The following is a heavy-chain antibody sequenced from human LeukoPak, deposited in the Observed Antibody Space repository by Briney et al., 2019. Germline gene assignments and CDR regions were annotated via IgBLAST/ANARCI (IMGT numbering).Heavy chain of an antibody. V-gene: IGHV3-66*04. CDR2: IYSGGST. Sequence: PGGSLRLSCAASGFIFSSYAMHWVRQAPGKGLEWVAVIYSGGSTYYADSVKGRFTISRDNAKNSLYLQMNSLRAEDTAVYYCARPGGAAGTYYFDYWGQGTLVTVSS. CDR3: ARPGGAAGTYYFDY. CDR1: GFIFSSYA. J-gene: IGHJ4*02. D-gene: IGHD1-26*01.